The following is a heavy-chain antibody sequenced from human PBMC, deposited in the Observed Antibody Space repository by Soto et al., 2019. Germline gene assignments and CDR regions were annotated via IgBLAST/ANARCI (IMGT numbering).Heavy chain of an antibody. V-gene: IGHV3-21*01. Sequence: XRSLRLTCVASGFTLSSYLMNWVRQAPGKGLEWVSSISSSSSYIYYADSVKGRFTISRDNAKNSLYLQMNSLRAEDTAVYYCARDKGVWFGEFNAFDFWGQGTMVTLSS. CDR2: ISSSSSYI. CDR1: GFTLSSYL. J-gene: IGHJ3*01. CDR3: ARDKGVWFGEFNAFDF. D-gene: IGHD3-10*01.